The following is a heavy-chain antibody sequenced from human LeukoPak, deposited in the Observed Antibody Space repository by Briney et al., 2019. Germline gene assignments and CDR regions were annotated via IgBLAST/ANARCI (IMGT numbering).Heavy chain of an antibody. CDR1: GASISGWY. J-gene: IGHJ4*02. CDR2: VYGSGYT. V-gene: IGHV4-59*01. D-gene: IGHD3-16*02. Sequence: SETLSLTCTVSGASISGWYWSWIRQPPGKGLEWLGYVYGSGYTNYNPSLKSRVTMSIDTSKNHFSLKLTSVTAEDTAVYYCARGKTYDYVWGSHRHYFDYWGQGTLVTVSS. CDR3: ARGKTYDYVWGSHRHYFDY.